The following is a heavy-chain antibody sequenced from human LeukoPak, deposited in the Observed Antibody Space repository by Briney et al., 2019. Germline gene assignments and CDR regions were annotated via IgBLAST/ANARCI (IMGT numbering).Heavy chain of an antibody. CDR3: ARGQKYRNGYTVTELGSGYFDY. D-gene: IGHD5-18*01. CDR1: GGSITSDY. V-gene: IGHV4-59*01. Sequence: SETLSLTCIVSGGSITSDYWSWIRQPPGKGLEWIGYIENSGRTEYNPSLMSRITISVDTSKIQFSLMLSSVTAADTAVYYCARGQKYRNGYTVTELGSGYFDYWGQGTLVTVSS. J-gene: IGHJ4*02. CDR2: IENSGRT.